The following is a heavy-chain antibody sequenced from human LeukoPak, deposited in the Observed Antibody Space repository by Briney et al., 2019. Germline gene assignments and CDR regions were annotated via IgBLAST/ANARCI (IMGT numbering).Heavy chain of an antibody. CDR1: KFNFA. J-gene: IGHJ4*02. V-gene: IGHV3-23*02. D-gene: IGHD6-6*01. Sequence: GGSLRLSCVASKFNFAMSWVRQTAGKGLEWVSAISGSGDSTFYRDSVKGRFTISRDNSKNALYLQMNSLRVEDTALYYCAKGHFASSSFFDYWGPGTLVTVSS. CDR2: ISGSGDST. CDR3: AKGHFASSSFFDY.